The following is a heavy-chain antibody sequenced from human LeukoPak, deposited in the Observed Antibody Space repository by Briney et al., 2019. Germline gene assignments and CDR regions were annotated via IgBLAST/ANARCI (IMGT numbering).Heavy chain of an antibody. V-gene: IGHV3-30*02. CDR3: AKDLGTLWFGELSPY. CDR2: IRYDGSNK. J-gene: IGHJ4*02. D-gene: IGHD3-10*01. CDR1: GFTFSSYG. Sequence: GGSLRLSCAASGFTFSSYGMHWVRQAPGKGLEWVAFIRYDGSNKYYADSVKGRFTISRDNPKNTLYLQMNSLRAEDTAVYYCAKDLGTLWFGELSPYWGQGTLVTVSS.